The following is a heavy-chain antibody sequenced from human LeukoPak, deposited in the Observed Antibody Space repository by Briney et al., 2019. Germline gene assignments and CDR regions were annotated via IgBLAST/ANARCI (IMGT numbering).Heavy chain of an antibody. CDR2: IYYSGST. CDR3: ARLAGGDYSGYDDLDY. J-gene: IGHJ4*02. Sequence: PSGTLSLTCTVSGGSISSYYWSWIRQPPGKGLEWIGYIYYSGSTNYNPSLKSRVTISVDTSKNQFSLKLSSVTAADTAVYYCARLAGGDYSGYDDLDYWGQGTLVTVSS. V-gene: IGHV4-59*08. D-gene: IGHD5-12*01. CDR1: GGSISSYY.